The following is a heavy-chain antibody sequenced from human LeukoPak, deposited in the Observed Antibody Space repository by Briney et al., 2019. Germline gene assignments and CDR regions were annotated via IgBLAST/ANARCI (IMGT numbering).Heavy chain of an antibody. D-gene: IGHD3-16*02. CDR2: INSNSGGT. J-gene: IGHJ3*02. Sequence: GASVKVSCKASGYTFTGYYIHWVRQAPGQGLEWMGWINSNSGGTNYAQKFQGRVTMTRDTSISTAYMELSSLRSDDTAVYYCARVYVWGSYRDAFDIWGQGTMVTVSS. CDR1: GYTFTGYY. V-gene: IGHV1-2*02. CDR3: ARVYVWGSYRDAFDI.